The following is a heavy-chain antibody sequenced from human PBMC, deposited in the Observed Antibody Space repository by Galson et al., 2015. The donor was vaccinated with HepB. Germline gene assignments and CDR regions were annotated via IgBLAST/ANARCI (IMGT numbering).Heavy chain of an antibody. CDR2: VNGYDGNT. J-gene: IGHJ4*02. D-gene: IGHD6-13*01. CDR3: ARLGPAAGFLEY. Sequence: SVKVSCKASGYTFTTYGLNWVRQAPGQGLEWMGWVNGYDGNTKYAQKLQGRVTVTTDTSTTTAYMELRSLRFDDTAVYYCARLGPAAGFLEYWGQGTLVTVS. CDR1: GYTFTTYG. V-gene: IGHV1-18*01.